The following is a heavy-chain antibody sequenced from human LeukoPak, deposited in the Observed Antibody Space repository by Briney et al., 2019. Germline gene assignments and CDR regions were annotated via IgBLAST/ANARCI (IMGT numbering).Heavy chain of an antibody. V-gene: IGHV3-21*01. Sequence: PGGSLRLSCVASRFTFSSYGMNWVSQARGKGMEWVSFISSSSSYIYYEESVKGRLTISRDKGKKSMYLQMNSLRAEDTAVYYCARIMTQQMVFDYWGQGTLVTVSS. CDR2: ISSSSSYI. CDR3: ARIMTQQMVFDY. D-gene: IGHD6-13*01. CDR1: RFTFSSYG. J-gene: IGHJ4*02.